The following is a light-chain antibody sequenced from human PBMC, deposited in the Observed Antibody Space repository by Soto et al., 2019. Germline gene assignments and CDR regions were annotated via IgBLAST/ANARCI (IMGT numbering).Light chain of an antibody. CDR1: QNVNNN. Sequence: ENVLTQSPGTLSLSPGERATVSCRASQNVNNNYLVWYQQRPGQAPGLLIYGASTRATGIPARFSGSGSGTEFTLTITSLQSEDFAVYYCQQYNSWPRTFGQGTKVDI. V-gene: IGKV3-15*01. CDR2: GAS. J-gene: IGKJ1*01. CDR3: QQYNSWPRT.